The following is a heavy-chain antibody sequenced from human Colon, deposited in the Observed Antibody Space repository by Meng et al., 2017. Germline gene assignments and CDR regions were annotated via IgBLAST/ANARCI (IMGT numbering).Heavy chain of an antibody. CDR1: GASVSVNSY. D-gene: IGHD4-23*01. J-gene: IGHJ4*02. CDR3: ARHGGYYQDF. V-gene: IGHV4-4*02. CDR2: IDHRGSA. Sequence: QVQLQESGPGLVKPSDTLSLACSVSGASVSVNSYWSWVRQPPGRGLEWIGQIDHRGSAYYRPSLNSRVTMSLDKSRNQFSLRLTSVTAADTAVYYCARHGGYYQDFWGQGTLVTVSS.